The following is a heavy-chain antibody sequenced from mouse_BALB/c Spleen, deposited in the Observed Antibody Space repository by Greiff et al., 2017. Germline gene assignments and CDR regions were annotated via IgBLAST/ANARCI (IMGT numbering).Heavy chain of an antibody. CDR3: ARGDDYDGFDY. D-gene: IGHD2-4*01. V-gene: IGHV1-67*01. J-gene: IGHJ2*01. CDR2: ISTYYGNT. CDR1: SYTFTDYA. Sequence: QVQLQQSGPELVRPGVSVKISCKGSSYTFTDYAMHWVKQSHAKSLEWIGVISTYYGNTNYNQKFKGKATMTVDKSSSTAYMELARLTSEDSAVYYCARGDDYDGFDYWGQGTTLTVSS.